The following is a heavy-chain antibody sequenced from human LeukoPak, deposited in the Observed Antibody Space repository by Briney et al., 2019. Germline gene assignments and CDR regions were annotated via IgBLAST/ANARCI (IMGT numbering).Heavy chain of an antibody. V-gene: IGHV3-23*01. CDR1: GFTFSSYA. J-gene: IGHJ4*02. D-gene: IGHD3-16*02. Sequence: GGSLRLSCAASGFTFSSYAMNWVRQAPGKGLEWVSAISGSGDTTYYADSVKGRFTISRDNSKSTLYLQMNSLRAEDTAVYYCGKTYYDYIWGSYRSYFFDYWGQGTLVTVSS. CDR3: GKTYYDYIWGSYRSYFFDY. CDR2: ISGSGDTT.